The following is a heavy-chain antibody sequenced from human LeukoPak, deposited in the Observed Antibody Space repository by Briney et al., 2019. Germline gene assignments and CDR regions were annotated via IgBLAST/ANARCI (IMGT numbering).Heavy chain of an antibody. D-gene: IGHD2-2*02. J-gene: IGHJ4*02. Sequence: GGSLRLSCAASGFTFSAYNMNWVRQAPGKGLEWVSSIHITSDWIYYADSVKGRFTISRDSAKNSLYLQMNSLRAEDTAVYYCAKEDCSSTSCYRDFDYWGQGTLVTVSS. CDR3: AKEDCSSTSCYRDFDY. CDR2: IHITSDWI. V-gene: IGHV3-21*01. CDR1: GFTFSAYN.